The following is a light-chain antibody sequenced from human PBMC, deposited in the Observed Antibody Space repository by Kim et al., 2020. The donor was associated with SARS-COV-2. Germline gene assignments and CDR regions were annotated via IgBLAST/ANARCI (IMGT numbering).Light chain of an antibody. CDR1: PSIRSN. V-gene: IGKV3-20*01. CDR2: GAS. Sequence: LSPGERAALACRASPSIRSNVVGTKHKPGQAPRLLIYGASSRATGIPDRFSGSGSGTDFTLTINRLEPEDFAVYYCHQYAGAPWTLGQGTKVDIK. CDR3: HQYAGAPWT. J-gene: IGKJ1*01.